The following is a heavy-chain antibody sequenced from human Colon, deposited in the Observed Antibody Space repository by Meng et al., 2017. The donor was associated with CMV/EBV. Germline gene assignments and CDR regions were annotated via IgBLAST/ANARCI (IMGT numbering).Heavy chain of an antibody. CDR1: GGSMCSGNYY. J-gene: IGHJ4*02. Sequence: VQLQESGPGLVEPSQTLLLTCTVSGGSMCSGNYYWSWIRQPPGKGLEWIGYIHHSGSAYYNPSLKSRVSISVDTSKNQFSLNLNSMTAADTAVYYCASFDHIPRRNYFDYWGPGTMVTVSS. D-gene: IGHD2-21*01. CDR3: ASFDHIPRRNYFDY. CDR2: IHHSGSA. V-gene: IGHV4-30-4*01.